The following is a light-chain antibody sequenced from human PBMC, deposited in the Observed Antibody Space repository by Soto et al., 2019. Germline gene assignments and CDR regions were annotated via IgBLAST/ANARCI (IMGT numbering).Light chain of an antibody. Sequence: QSALTQPRSVSGSPGQSVTISCTGSSSDIGGYRYVSWYQQYPGKAPKLMIYDVSQRPSGVPDRFSGSTSGNTASLTISGLQAEDEADYYCCSYAGSYVFGTGTKVTV. CDR3: CSYAGSYV. CDR2: DVS. V-gene: IGLV2-11*01. J-gene: IGLJ1*01. CDR1: SSDIGGYRY.